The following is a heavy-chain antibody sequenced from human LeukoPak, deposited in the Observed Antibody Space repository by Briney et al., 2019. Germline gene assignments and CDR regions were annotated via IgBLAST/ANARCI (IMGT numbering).Heavy chain of an antibody. Sequence: GGSLRLSCAASGFTFSSYWMSWVRQAPGKGLEWVANIKQDGSEKYYVDSVKGRFTISRDNAKNSLYLQMNSLRAEDAAVYYCARDKEVYYYASGSLGYWGQGTLVTVSS. J-gene: IGHJ4*02. CDR3: ARDKEVYYYASGSLGY. V-gene: IGHV3-7*03. CDR1: GFTFSSYW. CDR2: IKQDGSEK. D-gene: IGHD3-10*01.